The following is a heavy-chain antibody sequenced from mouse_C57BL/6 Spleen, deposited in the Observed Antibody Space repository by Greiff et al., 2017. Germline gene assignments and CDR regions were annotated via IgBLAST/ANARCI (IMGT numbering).Heavy chain of an antibody. CDR2: SRNKANDYTT. CDR1: GFTFSDFY. J-gene: IGHJ1*03. Sequence: EVKLVESGGGLVQSGRSLRLSCATSGFTFSDFYMEWVRQAPGTGLEWIAASRNKANDYTTEYSASVKGRFIVSRDTSQSILYLQMNALRAEDNAIYYCARDANYYGSSYPYWYFEVWGTGTTVTVSS. D-gene: IGHD1-1*01. V-gene: IGHV7-1*01. CDR3: ARDANYYGSSYPYWYFEV.